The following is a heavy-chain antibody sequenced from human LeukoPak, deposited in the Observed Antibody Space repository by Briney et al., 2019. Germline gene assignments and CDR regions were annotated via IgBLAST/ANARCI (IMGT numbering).Heavy chain of an antibody. J-gene: IGHJ4*02. CDR2: ISSSGSTI. CDR3: ARGPSVYFDY. D-gene: IGHD3-10*01. Sequence: GGSLRLSCAASGFTFSSYEMNWVRQAPGKGLEWVSCISSSGSTIYYADSVKGRFTISRANAKNSLYLQMNSLRAEDTAVYYCARGPSVYFDYWGQGTLVTVSS. CDR1: GFTFSSYE. V-gene: IGHV3-48*03.